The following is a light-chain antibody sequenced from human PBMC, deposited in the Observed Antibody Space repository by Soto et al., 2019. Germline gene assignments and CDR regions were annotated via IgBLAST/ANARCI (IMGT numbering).Light chain of an antibody. J-gene: IGKJ4*01. CDR2: HAS. V-gene: IGKV3-15*01. CDR3: QQHNKWPLT. Sequence: EIVMTQSPATLSVSPAERATLSCRASQSVSSNLAWYQQKPGQAPRLLIYHASTRATGIPARFSGSGSGTEFTLTISSLQSEDFAVYYCQQHNKWPLTFGGGTKMEIK. CDR1: QSVSSN.